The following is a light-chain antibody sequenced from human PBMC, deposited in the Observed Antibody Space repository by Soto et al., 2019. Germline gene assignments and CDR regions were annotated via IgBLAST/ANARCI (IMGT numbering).Light chain of an antibody. CDR2: GAS. V-gene: IGKV3D-7*01. Sequence: PGQRVTLSCRASQGIDSSYFTWYQQRPGPAPRLLIVGASTGATNIPARFSGSGSGTDFTLTISSLQPEDFAVYLCQHDYVLPFGQGTRLEIK. CDR1: QGIDSSY. J-gene: IGKJ5*01. CDR3: QHDYVLP.